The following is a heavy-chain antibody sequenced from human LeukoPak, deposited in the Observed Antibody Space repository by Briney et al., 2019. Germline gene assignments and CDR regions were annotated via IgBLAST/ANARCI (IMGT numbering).Heavy chain of an antibody. CDR1: GGSISSYY. CDR2: IYYSGST. V-gene: IGHV4-59*01. CDR3: ARLVGATIDY. D-gene: IGHD1-26*01. Sequence: SGTLSLTCTVSGGSISSYYWSWIRQPPGKGLEWIGYIYYSGSTNYNPSLKSRVTISVDTSKNQFSLKLSSVTAADTAVYYCARLVGATIDYWGQGTLVTVSS. J-gene: IGHJ4*02.